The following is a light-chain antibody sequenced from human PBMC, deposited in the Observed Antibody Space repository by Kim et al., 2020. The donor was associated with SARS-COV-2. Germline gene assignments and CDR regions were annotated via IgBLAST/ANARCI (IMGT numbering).Light chain of an antibody. Sequence: VSPGQTASITCSGDKLGDKYACWYQQKPGQSPVLVIYQDSKRPSGIPERFSGSNSGNTATLTISGTQAMDEADYYCQAWDSSTVLFGGGTQLNVL. V-gene: IGLV3-1*01. CDR3: QAWDSSTVL. J-gene: IGLJ2*01. CDR2: QDS. CDR1: KLGDKY.